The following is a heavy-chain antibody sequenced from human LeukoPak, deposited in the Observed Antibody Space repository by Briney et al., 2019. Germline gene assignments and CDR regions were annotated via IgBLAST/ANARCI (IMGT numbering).Heavy chain of an antibody. V-gene: IGHV5-10-1*01. J-gene: IGHJ4*02. Sequence: GESLKISCKGSGYSFTSYWISWVRQMPGRGLEWMGRIDPSDSYTNYSPSFQGHVTISADKPISTAYLQWSSLKASDTAMYYCARHSPLRDRYYFDYWGQGTLVTVSS. CDR3: ARHSPLRDRYYFDY. CDR2: IDPSDSYT. D-gene: IGHD1-14*01. CDR1: GYSFTSYW.